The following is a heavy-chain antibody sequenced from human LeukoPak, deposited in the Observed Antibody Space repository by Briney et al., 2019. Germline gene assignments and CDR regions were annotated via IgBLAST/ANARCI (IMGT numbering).Heavy chain of an antibody. CDR2: ISYDGSNK. CDR3: ARDQSQWLPYDAFDI. V-gene: IGHV3-30-3*01. J-gene: IGHJ3*02. Sequence: GRSLRLSCAASGFTFSSYAMHWVRQAPGKGLEWVAVISYDGSNKYYADSVKGRFTISRDNSKNTLYLQMNSLRAEDTAVYYCARDQSQWLPYDAFDIWGQGTMVTVSS. CDR1: GFTFSSYA. D-gene: IGHD6-19*01.